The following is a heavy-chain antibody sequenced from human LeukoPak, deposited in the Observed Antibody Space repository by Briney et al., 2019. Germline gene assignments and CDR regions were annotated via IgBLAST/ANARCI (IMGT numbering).Heavy chain of an antibody. CDR3: LRHDSFIPF. Sequence: PGGSLRLSCAASGFTLTNYAMTWVRQAPGKGLEWVSSISDTYATTYYTDSVKGRCTISRDNSKNTVYLQLNNLRAEDTAVYFCLRHDSFIPFWGQGTLVTVSS. CDR2: ISDTYATT. V-gene: IGHV3-23*01. J-gene: IGHJ4*02. CDR1: GFTLTNYA. D-gene: IGHD2-21*01.